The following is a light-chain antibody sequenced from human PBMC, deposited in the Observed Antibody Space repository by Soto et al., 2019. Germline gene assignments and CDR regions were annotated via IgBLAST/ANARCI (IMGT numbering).Light chain of an antibody. V-gene: IGKV3-11*01. J-gene: IGKJ4*01. CDR3: QQRSNWLT. CDR2: DAS. CDR1: QSVSSY. Sequence: EIVLTQSPATLSLSPGERSTLSCRASQSVSSYLAWYQPKPGQAPRLLIYDASNRATGIPARFSGSGSGTDFTLTSSRLEPEDFAVYYCQQRSNWLTFGGGTNVEIK.